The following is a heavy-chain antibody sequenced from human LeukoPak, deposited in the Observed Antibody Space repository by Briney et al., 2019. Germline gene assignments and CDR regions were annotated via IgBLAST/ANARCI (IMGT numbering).Heavy chain of an antibody. CDR3: ARLAYYDSSGYYYDY. CDR1: GGSFSGYY. D-gene: IGHD3-22*01. CDR2: INHSGST. J-gene: IGHJ4*02. Sequence: SETLSLTCAVYGGSFSGYYWSWVRQPPGKGLEWIGEINHSGSTNYNPSLKSRVTISVDTSKNQFSLKLSSVTAADTAVYYCARLAYYDSSGYYYDYWGQGTLVTVSS. V-gene: IGHV4-34*01.